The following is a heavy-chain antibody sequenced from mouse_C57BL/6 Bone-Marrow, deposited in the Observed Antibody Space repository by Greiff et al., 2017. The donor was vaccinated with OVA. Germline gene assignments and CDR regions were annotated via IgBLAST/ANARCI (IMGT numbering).Heavy chain of an antibody. J-gene: IGHJ2*01. CDR1: GYTFTSYW. D-gene: IGHD1-1*02. V-gene: IGHV1-64*01. CDR3: ARWTILDY. Sequence: VQLQQSGAELVKPGASVKLSCKASGYTFTSYWMHWVKQRPGQGLEWIGMIHPNSGSTNYNEKFKSKATLTVDKSSSTAYLQLSSLTSEDSAVYDCARWTILDYWGQGTTLTVAS. CDR2: IHPNSGST.